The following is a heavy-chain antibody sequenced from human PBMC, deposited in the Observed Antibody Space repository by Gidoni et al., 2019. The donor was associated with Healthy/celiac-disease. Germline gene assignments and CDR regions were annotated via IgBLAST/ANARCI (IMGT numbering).Heavy chain of an antibody. V-gene: IGHV1-69*02. J-gene: IGHJ2*01. Sequence: VQLVQSGAEVKKPGSSVKVSCKASGGTFSSYTISWVRQAPGQGLEWMGRINPNLGIANSAQKFQGRVTITADKSTSTAYMELSSLRSEDTAVYYCARGDTERWLGGFGYFDLWGRGTLVTVSS. CDR3: ARGDTERWLGGFGYFDL. CDR1: GGTFSSYT. D-gene: IGHD3-10*01. CDR2: INPNLGIA.